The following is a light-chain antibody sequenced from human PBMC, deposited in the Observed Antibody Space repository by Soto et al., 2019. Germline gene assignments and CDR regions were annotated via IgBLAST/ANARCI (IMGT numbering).Light chain of an antibody. J-gene: IGLJ2*01. CDR3: QSYDSSLSGWL. CDR1: SSNIGAGYD. V-gene: IGLV1-40*01. Sequence: QLVLTQPPSVSGAPGQRVTISCTGSSSNIGAGYDVHWYQQLPGTAPKLLVHGNTDRPSGVPDRFYGSKSGTSASLAITGLQAEDEADYYCQSYDSSLSGWLFGGGTKVTVL. CDR2: GNT.